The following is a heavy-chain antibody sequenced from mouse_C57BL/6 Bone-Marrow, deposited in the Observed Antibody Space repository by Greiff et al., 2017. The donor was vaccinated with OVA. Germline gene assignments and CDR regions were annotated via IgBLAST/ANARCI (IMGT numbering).Heavy chain of an antibody. CDR1: GYTFTDYN. CDR2: INPNNGGT. Sequence: VQLKQSGPELVKPGASVKIPCKASGYTFTDYNMDWVKQSHGKSLEWIGDINPNNGGTIYNQKFKGKATLTVDKSSSTAYMELRSLTSEDTAVYYCARDYYGSSSNWGQGTLVTVSA. CDR3: ARDYYGSSSN. V-gene: IGHV1-18*01. D-gene: IGHD1-1*01. J-gene: IGHJ3*01.